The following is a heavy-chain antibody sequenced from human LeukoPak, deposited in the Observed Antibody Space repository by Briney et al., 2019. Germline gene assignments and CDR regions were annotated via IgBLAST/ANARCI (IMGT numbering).Heavy chain of an antibody. V-gene: IGHV4-38-2*01. D-gene: IGHD3-16*02. Sequence: SETLSLTCAVSNYSISSGYYWGWIRQPPGKGLEWIGSIYHRGNTYYNPSLKSRVIISVDTSKNQFSPKLSSVTAADTAVYYCARIRMITFGGVIVRTYYFDYWGQGTLVIVSS. CDR2: IYHRGNT. CDR3: ARIRMITFGGVIVRTYYFDY. CDR1: NYSISSGYY. J-gene: IGHJ4*02.